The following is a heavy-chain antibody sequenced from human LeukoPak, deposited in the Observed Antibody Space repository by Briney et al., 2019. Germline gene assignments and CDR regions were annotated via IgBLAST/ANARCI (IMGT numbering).Heavy chain of an antibody. CDR3: ARDPPYSISSWYWFDP. CDR2: ISGFNGNT. D-gene: IGHD6-6*01. J-gene: IGHJ5*02. CDR1: GYPFTTYG. Sequence: ASVKVSCKASGYPFTTYGISWVRQAPGQGLEWMGWISGFNGNTNYAQKFQGRVTMTIDTSTNTAYMELRSLRSDDTAVYYCARDPPYSISSWYWFDPWGQGTLVTVSS. V-gene: IGHV1-18*01.